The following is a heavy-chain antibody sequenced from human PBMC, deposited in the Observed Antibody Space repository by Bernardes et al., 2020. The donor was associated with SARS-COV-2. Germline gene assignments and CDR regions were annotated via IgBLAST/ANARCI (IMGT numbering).Heavy chain of an antibody. V-gene: IGHV4-4*07. CDR1: GGSISPYY. CDR2: MYGSEST. J-gene: IGHJ6*03. D-gene: IGHD2-2*01. CDR3: ARERRKSESDCSSGSCYDFYYYYMDV. Sequence: SETLSLTCTVSGGSISPYYWSWIRQAAGKGLEWIGRMYGSESTNYNPSLKSRVTMSVDTSKNQVSLTLSSVTAADTAVYFCARERRKSESDCSSGSCYDFYYYYMDVWGKGTTVTVSS.